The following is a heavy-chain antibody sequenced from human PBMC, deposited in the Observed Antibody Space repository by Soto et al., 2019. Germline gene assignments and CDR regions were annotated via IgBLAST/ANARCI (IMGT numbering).Heavy chain of an antibody. CDR1: GFSLTTSGVG. J-gene: IGHJ4*02. CDR3: AHRVLRTVFGLVTTTAIYFVF. CDR2: IYWDDDK. Sequence: QITLNESGPTVVRPTETLTLTCRFSGFSLTTSGVGVGWIRQSPGKAPEWLALIYWDDDKRYSASLKRRLTTRKDTSKNQVVLTVSDLDSTDTATYYCAHRVLRTVFGLVTTTAIYFVFWGQGTPVAVSS. D-gene: IGHD3-3*01. V-gene: IGHV2-5*02.